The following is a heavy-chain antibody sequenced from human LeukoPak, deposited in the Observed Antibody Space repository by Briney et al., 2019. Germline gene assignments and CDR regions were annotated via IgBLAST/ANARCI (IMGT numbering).Heavy chain of an antibody. CDR1: GGSISSYY. CDR2: IYTSGST. V-gene: IGHV4-4*07. Sequence: SGTLSLTCTVAGGSISSYYWSWIRRPAGKGLEWIGRIYTSGSTNYNPSLKSRVTISVDTSKNQFSLKLSSVTAADTAVYYCARSAAAGHFDYWGQGTLVTVSS. D-gene: IGHD6-13*01. J-gene: IGHJ4*02. CDR3: ARSAAAGHFDY.